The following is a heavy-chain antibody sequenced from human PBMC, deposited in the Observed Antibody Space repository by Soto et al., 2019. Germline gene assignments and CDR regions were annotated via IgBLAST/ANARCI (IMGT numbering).Heavy chain of an antibody. CDR3: ASGSIRMVRGDWLSGMYV. CDR1: GYTFTTYG. Sequence: QVQLVQSGAEVKKPGASVKVSCKASGYTFTTYGITWVRQAPGQGLEWMGWISAYNGDTKVAQKFQGRVTMSTDASTSTAYMDLRSLTSDDTAVYFCASGSIRMVRGDWLSGMYVWGQGTTVIVSS. CDR2: ISAYNGDT. V-gene: IGHV1-18*01. D-gene: IGHD3-10*01. J-gene: IGHJ6*02.